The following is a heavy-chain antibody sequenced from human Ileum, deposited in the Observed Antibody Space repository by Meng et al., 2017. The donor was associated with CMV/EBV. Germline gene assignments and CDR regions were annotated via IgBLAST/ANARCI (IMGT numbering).Heavy chain of an antibody. Sequence: GGSLRLSCAASRFTLSDFYMSWFRQAPGKGLEWVANIKQDGSEKFYVDSVKGRFTISRDNAKNSLYLQMNSLRAEDTAVYYCARVWEIAARPNDYWGQGTLVTVSS. D-gene: IGHD6-6*01. CDR2: IKQDGSEK. V-gene: IGHV3-7*01. CDR1: RFTLSDFY. CDR3: ARVWEIAARPNDY. J-gene: IGHJ4*02.